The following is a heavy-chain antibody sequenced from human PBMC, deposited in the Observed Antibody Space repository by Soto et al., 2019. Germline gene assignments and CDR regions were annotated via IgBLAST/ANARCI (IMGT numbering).Heavy chain of an antibody. Sequence: PWRPLRLSCAAAGFTFSSYAMHWVRQAPGKGLEYVSAISSNGGSTYYANSVKGRFTISRDNSKNTLYLQMGSLRAEDMAVYYCARGPGYYFDYWGQGTLVTVSS. V-gene: IGHV3-64*01. CDR2: ISSNGGST. CDR1: GFTFSSYA. CDR3: ARGPGYYFDY. J-gene: IGHJ4*02.